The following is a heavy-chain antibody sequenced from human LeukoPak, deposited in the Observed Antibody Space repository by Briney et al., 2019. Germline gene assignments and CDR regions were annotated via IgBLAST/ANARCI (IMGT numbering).Heavy chain of an antibody. D-gene: IGHD3-16*01. CDR3: ARVGRGRRFHYYYMDV. CDR2: IYYSGST. CDR1: GGSISSYY. Sequence: SGTLSLTCTVSGGSISSYYWSWIRQPPAKGLEWIGYIYYSGSTNYNPSLKSRVTISVDTSKNQFSLKLSSVTAADTAVYYCARVGRGRRFHYYYMDVWGKGTTVTVSS. J-gene: IGHJ6*03. V-gene: IGHV4-59*01.